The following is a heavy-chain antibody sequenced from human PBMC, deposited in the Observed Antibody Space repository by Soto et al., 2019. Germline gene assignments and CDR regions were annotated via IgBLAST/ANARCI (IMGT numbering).Heavy chain of an antibody. D-gene: IGHD2-21*02. J-gene: IGHJ4*02. CDR1: SFTSYW. CDR3: ARQRTSVVTQAYFDV. CDR2: IYYSGST. V-gene: IGHV4-39*01. Sequence: SFTSYWISWIRQPPGKGLEWIGSIYYSGSTYNNPSLRSRVSMSIDTSKDQFSLKLKSVTAADTALYFCARQRTSVVTQAYFDVWGPGSLVTVSS.